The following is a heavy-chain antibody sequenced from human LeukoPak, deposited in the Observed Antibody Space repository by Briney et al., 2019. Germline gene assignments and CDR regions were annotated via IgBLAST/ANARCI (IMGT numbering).Heavy chain of an antibody. CDR2: ISSSGSTI. J-gene: IGHJ4*02. V-gene: IGHV3-48*03. Sequence: PGGSLRLSCAASGFTFSSYEMNWVRQAPVKGLEWVSYISSSGSTIYYADSVKGRFTISRDNAKNSLYLQMNSLRAEDTAVYYCAVATIKDYFDYWGQGTLVTVSS. CDR1: GFTFSSYE. CDR3: AVATIKDYFDY. D-gene: IGHD5-24*01.